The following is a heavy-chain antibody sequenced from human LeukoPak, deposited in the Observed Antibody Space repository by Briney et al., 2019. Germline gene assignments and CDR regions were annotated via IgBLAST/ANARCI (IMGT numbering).Heavy chain of an antibody. D-gene: IGHD3-22*01. J-gene: IGHJ3*02. CDR3: ARDSNPGDSSGYYDAFDI. CDR2: IGTAGDT. V-gene: IGHV3-13*01. Sequence: PGGSLRLSCAASGFTFSSYDMHWVRQATGKGLEWVSAIGTAGDTYYPGSVKGRFTISRENAKNSLYLQMNSMRAEDTAVYYCARDSNPGDSSGYYDAFDIWGQGTKVTVSS. CDR1: GFTFSSYD.